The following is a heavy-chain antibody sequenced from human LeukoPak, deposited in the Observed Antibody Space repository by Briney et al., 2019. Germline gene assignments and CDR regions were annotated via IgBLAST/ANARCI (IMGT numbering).Heavy chain of an antibody. J-gene: IGHJ4*02. CDR1: GYTFTSYA. D-gene: IGHD2-21*02. CDR2: ISTYSGNT. V-gene: IGHV1-18*01. Sequence: APVKVSCKPSGYTFTSYALSWVRQAPGQGLEWMGWISTYSGNTNYAQKLQGRITMTIETSTSTAYMELRSLRSDDTAVYYCARGGSRVVTYGSFDYWGQGTLVTVSS. CDR3: ARGGSRVVTYGSFDY.